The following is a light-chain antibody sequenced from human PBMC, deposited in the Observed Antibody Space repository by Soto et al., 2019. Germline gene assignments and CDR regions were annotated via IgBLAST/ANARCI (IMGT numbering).Light chain of an antibody. CDR3: SSFAGSNNFPYV. Sequence: SALTQPPSASVAPGQSVTISCTGTSSDVGAYDYVSWYQQHPGKAPKLMIYEINKRPSGVPDRFSGSKSGNTASLTVSGLQAEDEADYYCSSFAGSNNFPYVFGTGTKVTVL. J-gene: IGLJ1*01. CDR2: EIN. CDR1: SSDVGAYDY. V-gene: IGLV2-8*01.